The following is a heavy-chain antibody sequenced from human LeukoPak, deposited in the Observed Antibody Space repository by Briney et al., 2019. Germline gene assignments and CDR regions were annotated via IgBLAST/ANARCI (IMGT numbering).Heavy chain of an antibody. CDR1: GGTFSSYA. J-gene: IGHJ6*02. D-gene: IGHD3-10*01. V-gene: IGHV1-69*04. CDR3: ARPSFGNYGMDV. Sequence: SVKVSCKASGGTFSSYAISWVRQAHGQGLEWMGRIIPIFGIANYAQKFQGRVTITADKSTSTAYMELSSLRSEDTAVYYCARPSFGNYGMDVWGQGTTVTVSS. CDR2: IIPIFGIA.